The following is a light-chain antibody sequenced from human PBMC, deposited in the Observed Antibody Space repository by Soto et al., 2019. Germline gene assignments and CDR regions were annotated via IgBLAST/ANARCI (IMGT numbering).Light chain of an antibody. J-gene: IGLJ1*01. V-gene: IGLV2-23*02. CDR3: CSLAGGRNV. CDR2: EVS. Sequence: QSVLTQPDSVSGSPGPSITICCSGTSSDVGPYNLVSWYQQFPGKAAQLIILEVSKRPSGVSSRFSGSKSGSTASLTISGLQAEDEADYYCCSLAGGRNVFGTGTKLTVL. CDR1: SSDVGPYNL.